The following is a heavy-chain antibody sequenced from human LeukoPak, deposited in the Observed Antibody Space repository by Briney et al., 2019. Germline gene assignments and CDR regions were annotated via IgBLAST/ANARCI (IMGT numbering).Heavy chain of an antibody. D-gene: IGHD6-19*01. CDR2: INPNSGGT. V-gene: IGHV1-2*02. J-gene: IGHJ3*02. CDR3: ASSSSGSYRDAFDN. CDR1: GYTFTGYY. Sequence: ASVKVSCKASGYTFTGYYMHWVRQAPGQGLEWMGWINPNSGGTNYAQKFQGRVTMTRDTSISTAYMELSRLRSDDTAVYYCASSSSGSYRDAFDNWGQGTMVTVSS.